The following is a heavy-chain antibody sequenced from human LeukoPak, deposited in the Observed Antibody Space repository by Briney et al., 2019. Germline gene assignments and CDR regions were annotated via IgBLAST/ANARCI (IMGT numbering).Heavy chain of an antibody. V-gene: IGHV1-8*03. J-gene: IGHJ6*03. CDR2: MNPNSGTT. CDR3: ARGRSPGTSMEYYYYMDV. CDR1: GYTFTNYD. Sequence: ASVKVSCKASGYTFTNYDINWVRQATGQGLEWMGWMNPNSGTTGYAQKFLGRVTITRNTSISTTYMELSSLRSEDTAVYYCARGRSPGTSMEYYYYMDVWGKGTTVTVFS. D-gene: IGHD1-1*01.